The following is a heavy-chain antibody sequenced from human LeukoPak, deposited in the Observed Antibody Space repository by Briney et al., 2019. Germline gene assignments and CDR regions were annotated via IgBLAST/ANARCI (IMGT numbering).Heavy chain of an antibody. CDR2: ISWNSGSI. D-gene: IGHD3-10*01. CDR1: GFTFDDYA. CDR3: AKDIYGSGTLDV. J-gene: IGHJ6*02. V-gene: IGHV3-9*01. Sequence: GGSLRLSCAASGFTFDDYAMHWVRQAPGKGLEWVSGISWNSGSIGYADSVKGRFTISRGNAKNSLYLQMNSLRAEDTALYYCAKDIYGSGTLDVWGQVTTVTASS.